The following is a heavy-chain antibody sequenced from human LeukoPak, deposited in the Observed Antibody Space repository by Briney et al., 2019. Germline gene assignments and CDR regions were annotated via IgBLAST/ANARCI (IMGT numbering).Heavy chain of an antibody. D-gene: IGHD5-18*01. CDR3: ARDGGYSYGYDAYYYYGMDV. Sequence: GRSLRLSCAASGFTFSSYAMHWVRQAPGKGLEWVAVISYDGSNKYYADSVEGRFTISRDNSKNTLYLQMNSLRAEDTAVYYCARDGGYSYGYDAYYYYGMDVWGQGTTVTVSS. V-gene: IGHV3-30-3*01. CDR2: ISYDGSNK. J-gene: IGHJ6*02. CDR1: GFTFSSYA.